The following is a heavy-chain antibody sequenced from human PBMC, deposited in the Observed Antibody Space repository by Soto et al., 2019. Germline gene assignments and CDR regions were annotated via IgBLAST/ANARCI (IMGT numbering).Heavy chain of an antibody. CDR1: GFTFSSYG. CDR3: ARVSVSYLDC. J-gene: IGHJ4*02. Sequence: GGSLRLSCAASGFTFSSYGMHWVRQAPGKGLEWVGVIWYDGSKQYYADSVKGRVTISRDNSKNILYLQMNSLRVDDTAVYYCARVSVSYLDCWGQGTLVTVSS. V-gene: IGHV3-33*01. CDR2: IWYDGSKQ.